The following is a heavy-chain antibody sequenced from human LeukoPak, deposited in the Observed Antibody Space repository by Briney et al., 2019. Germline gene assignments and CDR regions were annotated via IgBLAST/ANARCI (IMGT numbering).Heavy chain of an antibody. CDR1: GYSISSGDY. CDR2: IYHSGST. D-gene: IGHD2-21*02. CDR3: ARNTTEVVTAKWFDP. J-gene: IGHJ5*02. V-gene: IGHV4-38-2*01. Sequence: SQTLSLTCAVSGYSISSGDYWGWIRQPPGKGLEWIGSIYHSGSTHYNPSLKSRVTISVDTSKNQFSLKLSSVTAADTAVYYCARNTTEVVTAKWFDPWGQGTLVTVSS.